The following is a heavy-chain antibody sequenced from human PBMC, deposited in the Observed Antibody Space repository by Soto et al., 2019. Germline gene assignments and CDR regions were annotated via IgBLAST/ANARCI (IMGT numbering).Heavy chain of an antibody. V-gene: IGHV1-2*04. J-gene: IGHJ6*02. CDR3: ARDHANCTIGVCDWFDDYYCIYV. Sequence: QVQLVQSGAEVKKPGASVKVSCKASGYTFTGYFMHWVRQAPGQGLEWMGWINPNSGDTNYAQKFQGWVTMTRDTSISTAYMELSRLRSDDTAVYYCARDHANCTIGVCDWFDDYYCIYVWGQGTTGTVSS. D-gene: IGHD2-8*01. CDR2: INPNSGDT. CDR1: GYTFTGYF.